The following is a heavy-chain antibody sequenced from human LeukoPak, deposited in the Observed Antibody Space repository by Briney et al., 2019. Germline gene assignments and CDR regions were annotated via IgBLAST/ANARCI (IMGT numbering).Heavy chain of an antibody. CDR2: ISSSGSTI. V-gene: IGHV3-48*03. D-gene: IGHD6-13*01. Sequence: PGGSLRLSCAASGFTFSSYEMNWVRQAPGKGLGWVSYISSSGSTIYYADSVKGRFTISRDNAKNSLYLQMNSLRAEDTAVYYCARDLRYSSSSTRPKGDYWGQGTLVTVSS. J-gene: IGHJ4*02. CDR1: GFTFSSYE. CDR3: ARDLRYSSSSTRPKGDY.